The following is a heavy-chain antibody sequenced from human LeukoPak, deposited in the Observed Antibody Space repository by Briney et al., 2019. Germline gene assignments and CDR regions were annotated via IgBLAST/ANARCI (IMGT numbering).Heavy chain of an antibody. V-gene: IGHV1-2*02. CDR3: AREAADRLWFGYAFDI. Sequence: ASVTVSFKASGYTFTDFFVHWVRQAPGHGLEWMGWINPYSGGTDYAQNFQGRVTLTRDTSISTAYMELSRLTSDDTAVYYCAREAADRLWFGYAFDIWGQGTMVTVSS. CDR1: GYTFTDFF. D-gene: IGHD3-10*01. J-gene: IGHJ3*02. CDR2: INPYSGGT.